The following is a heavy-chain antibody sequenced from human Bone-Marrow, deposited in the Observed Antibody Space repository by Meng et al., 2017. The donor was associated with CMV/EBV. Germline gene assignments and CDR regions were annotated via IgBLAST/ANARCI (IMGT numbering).Heavy chain of an antibody. D-gene: IGHD6-13*01. J-gene: IGHJ6*02. V-gene: IGHV3-33*06. CDR1: GFTFSTYG. CDR3: AKGDYRSSWYGISDAYYYGMDV. Sequence: GGSLRLSCATSGFTFSTYGMHWVRQAPGKGLEWVAVIWYDGSKKYYADSLRGRFTISRDNSNNTLYLQMNSLRVEDTAVYYCAKGDYRSSWYGISDAYYYGMDVWGQGTTVTVSS. CDR2: IWYDGSKK.